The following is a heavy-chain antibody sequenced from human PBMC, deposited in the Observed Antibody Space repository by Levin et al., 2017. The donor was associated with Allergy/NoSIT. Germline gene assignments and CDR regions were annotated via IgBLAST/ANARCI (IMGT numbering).Heavy chain of an antibody. V-gene: IGHV1-18*01. Sequence: ASVKVSCQASGYTFTSYAFHWVRQAPGQGLEWMGWISAYNGNTNCAQKFQDRVTLTTDTSAATAFMELRSLRSDDTAVYYCSVTSPFEYWGQGTLVAVSS. J-gene: IGHJ4*02. D-gene: IGHD5/OR15-5a*01. CDR2: ISAYNGNT. CDR3: SVTSPFEY. CDR1: GYTFTSYA.